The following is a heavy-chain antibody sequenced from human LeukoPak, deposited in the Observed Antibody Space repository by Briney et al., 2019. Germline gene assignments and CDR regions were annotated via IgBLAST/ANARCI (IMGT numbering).Heavy chain of an antibody. D-gene: IGHD6-13*01. V-gene: IGHV4-38-2*01. CDR3: ARRWGSYSSSRDPGGWFDP. Sequence: PSETLSLTCAVSGYSISSGYYWGWIRQPPGKGLEWIGSIYHSGSTNYNPSLKSRVTISVDTSKNQFSLKLSSVTAADTAVYYCARRWGSYSSSRDPGGWFDPWGQGTLVTVSS. CDR1: GYSISSGYY. J-gene: IGHJ5*02. CDR2: IYHSGST.